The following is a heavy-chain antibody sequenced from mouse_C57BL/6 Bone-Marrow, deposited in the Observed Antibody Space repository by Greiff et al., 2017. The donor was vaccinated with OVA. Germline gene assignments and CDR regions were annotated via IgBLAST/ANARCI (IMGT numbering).Heavy chain of an antibody. J-gene: IGHJ2*01. CDR3: AIKSYGNYEYYFDY. CDR1: GYTFTSYW. D-gene: IGHD2-1*01. CDR2: IHPSDSDT. V-gene: IGHV1-74*01. Sequence: QVQLQQPGAELVKPGASVKVSCKASGYTFTSYWMHWVKQRPGQGLEWIGRIHPSDSDTNYNQKFKGKATLTVDKSSSTAYMQLSILTSEDSAVYYCAIKSYGNYEYYFDYWGQGTTLTVSS.